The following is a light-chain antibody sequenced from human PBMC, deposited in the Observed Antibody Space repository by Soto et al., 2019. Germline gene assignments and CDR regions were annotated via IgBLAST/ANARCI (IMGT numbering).Light chain of an antibody. Sequence: DIVMTQSPDSLRVSLGERATISCTSSLNIYFKSNNRNYLAWYQQKTGQPPKLLVYWASTRESGVPDRFTGSGAGTYFALTIDNVQADDVAVYYCQQRSNWPPMYTFGQGTKVDI. CDR2: WAS. V-gene: IGKV4-1*01. J-gene: IGKJ2*01. CDR1: LNIYFKSNNRNY. CDR3: QQRSNWPPMYT.